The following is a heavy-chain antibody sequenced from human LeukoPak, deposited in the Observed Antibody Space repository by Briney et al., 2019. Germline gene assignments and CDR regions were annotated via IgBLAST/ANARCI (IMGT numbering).Heavy chain of an antibody. CDR1: GFTFSNYD. CDR2: IRGSGSNT. D-gene: IGHD1-1*01. CDR3: AKDWMRTGTNFFDY. V-gene: IGHV3-23*01. J-gene: IGHJ4*02. Sequence: GGSLRLSCAASGFTFSNYDLSWVRQAPGKGLEWVSGIRGSGSNTYHADSVKGRFTISRDNSKNTLYLQMNSLRAEDTAVYYCAKDWMRTGTNFFDYWGQGTLVTVSS.